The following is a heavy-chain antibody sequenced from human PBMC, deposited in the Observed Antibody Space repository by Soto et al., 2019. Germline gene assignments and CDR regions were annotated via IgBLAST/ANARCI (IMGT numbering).Heavy chain of an antibody. CDR3: ARDSAGYCSSTSCYSYYYGMDV. J-gene: IGHJ6*02. V-gene: IGHV1-3*01. D-gene: IGHD2-2*02. CDR2: INAGNGNT. CDR1: GYTFTSYA. Sequence: ASLKVSCKASGYTFTSYAMHWVRQAPGQRLEWMGWINAGNGNTKYSQKFQGRVTITRDTSASTAYMELSSLRSEDTAVYYCARDSAGYCSSTSCYSYYYGMDVWGQGTTVTVSS.